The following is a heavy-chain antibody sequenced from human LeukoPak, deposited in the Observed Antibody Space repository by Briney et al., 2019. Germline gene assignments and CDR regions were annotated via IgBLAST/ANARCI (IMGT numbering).Heavy chain of an antibody. CDR2: IIPIFGTA. J-gene: IGHJ4*02. CDR1: GGTFSSYA. D-gene: IGHD2-2*02. CDR3: RWYQLLYGTGGDYFDY. Sequence: GASVKVSCKASGGTFSSYAISWVRQAPGQGLEWMGGIIPIFGTANYAQKFQGRVTITADESTSTAYMELSSLRSEDTAVYYCRWYQLLYGTGGDYFDYWGRGTLVTVSS. V-gene: IGHV1-69*13.